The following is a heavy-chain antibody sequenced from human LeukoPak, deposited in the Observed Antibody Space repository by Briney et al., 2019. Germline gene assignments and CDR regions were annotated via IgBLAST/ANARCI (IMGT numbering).Heavy chain of an antibody. CDR2: ISAYNGNT. D-gene: IGHD3-22*01. CDR3: ARVPSYDSSGYYLGVHWYFDL. J-gene: IGHJ2*01. V-gene: IGHV1-18*01. Sequence: ASVKVSCKASGYTFTSYGITWVRQAPGQGLEWMGWISAYNGNTHYTQKLQGRVTMTTDTSTSTAYMELRSLRSDDTAVYYCARVPSYDSSGYYLGVHWYFDLWGRGTLVTVSS. CDR1: GYTFTSYG.